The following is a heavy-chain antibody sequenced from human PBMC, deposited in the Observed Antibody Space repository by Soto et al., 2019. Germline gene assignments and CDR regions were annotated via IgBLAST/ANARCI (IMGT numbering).Heavy chain of an antibody. J-gene: IGHJ6*02. CDR3: ARGLTTYYYYGMDV. D-gene: IGHD3-9*01. V-gene: IGHV4-30-2*01. CDR1: VGSSSSGGYS. CDR2: IYHSGNI. Sequence: PLSLTCAVSVGSSSSGGYSWSWFLQPPGKGLEWIGYIYHSGNIYYNPSLKSRVAISVDRSKNQFSLKLSSVTAADTAVYYCARGLTTYYYYGMDVWGQGTTVTVSS.